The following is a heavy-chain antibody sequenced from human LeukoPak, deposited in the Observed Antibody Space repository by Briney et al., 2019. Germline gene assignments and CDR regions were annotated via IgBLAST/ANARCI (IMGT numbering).Heavy chain of an antibody. CDR1: GGSISSYY. CDR3: ARGSDYYDSSGYYPFAFDI. D-gene: IGHD3-22*01. V-gene: IGHV4-4*07. Sequence: SETLSLTCTVSGGSISSYYWSWIRQPAGKGLEWIGRIYTSGSTNYNPSLKSRVTMSVDTSKNQFSLKLSSVTAADTAVYYCARGSDYYDSSGYYPFAFDIWGQGTMVTVSS. J-gene: IGHJ3*02. CDR2: IYTSGST.